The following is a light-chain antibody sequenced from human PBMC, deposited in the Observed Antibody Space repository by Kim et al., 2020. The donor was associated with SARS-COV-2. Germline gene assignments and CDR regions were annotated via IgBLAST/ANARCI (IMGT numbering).Light chain of an antibody. Sequence: ELTQPPSASGTPGQRVTISCSGSSSNIGSNYVYWYQQLPGTAPKLLIYTNNQRPSGVPDRFSGSKSGTSASLAISGLRSEDEADYYCAAWDDILSGWVFGGGTQLTVL. CDR1: SSNIGSNY. CDR2: TNN. CDR3: AAWDDILSGWV. J-gene: IGLJ3*02. V-gene: IGLV1-47*02.